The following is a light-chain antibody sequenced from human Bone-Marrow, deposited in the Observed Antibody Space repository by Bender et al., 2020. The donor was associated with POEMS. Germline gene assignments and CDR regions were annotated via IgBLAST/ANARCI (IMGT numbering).Light chain of an antibody. CDR3: CSYGIYGGSYWV. V-gene: IGLV2-11*01. J-gene: IGLJ3*02. CDR1: KLEDKY. Sequence: LVQSPSVSVSPGQTASITCSGNKLEDKYVSWYQQEPGKPPGLIIYDVSERPSGVPDRFSGSKSGNTASLTISGLQAEDEADYYCCSYGIYGGSYWVFGGGTKLTVL. CDR2: DVS.